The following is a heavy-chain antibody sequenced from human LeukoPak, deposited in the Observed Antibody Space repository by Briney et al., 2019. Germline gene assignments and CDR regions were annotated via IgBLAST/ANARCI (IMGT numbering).Heavy chain of an antibody. CDR2: IKQDGSEK. CDR3: ARSETTYYYDSSVYFYYYYGMDV. V-gene: IGHV3-7*01. J-gene: IGHJ6*02. CDR1: GFTLSNYW. D-gene: IGHD3-22*01. Sequence: GGSLRLSCSASGFTLSNYWMTWVRPAPGKGLEGVANIKQDGSEKYYVDSVKGRFTISRDNAKNSLYLQMNSLRAEDTAVYYCARSETTYYYDSSVYFYYYYGMDVWGQGTTVTVSS.